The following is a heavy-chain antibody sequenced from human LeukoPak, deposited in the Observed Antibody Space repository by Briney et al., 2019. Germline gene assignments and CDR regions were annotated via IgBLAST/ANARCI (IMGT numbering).Heavy chain of an antibody. V-gene: IGHV1-69*13. CDR3: ARERLGYCSSSSCYTLDY. J-gene: IGHJ4*02. D-gene: IGHD2-2*02. CDR1: GGTFSSYA. Sequence: GASVKVSCKASGGTFSSYAISWVRQAPGQGLEWMGGIIPIFGTANYAQKFQGRVTITADESTSTAYMELSSLRSEDTAVYYCARERLGYCSSSSCYTLDYWGQGTLATVSS. CDR2: IIPIFGTA.